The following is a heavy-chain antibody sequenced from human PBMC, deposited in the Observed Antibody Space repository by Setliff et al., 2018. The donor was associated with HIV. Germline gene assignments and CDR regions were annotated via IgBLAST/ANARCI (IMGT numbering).Heavy chain of an antibody. CDR2: IYSTGST. V-gene: IGHV4-61*02. CDR3: ARAEDTAMDDYYYMDV. D-gene: IGHD5-18*01. J-gene: IGHJ6*03. Sequence: SETLSLTCTFFGDSISSGNYYWSWIRQPAGKGLEWIGRIYSTGSTNYNPSLKSRVTISSDTSKNLFSLKLTTVTAADTAVYYCARAEDTAMDDYYYMDVWGRGTTVTVSS. CDR1: GDSISSGNYY.